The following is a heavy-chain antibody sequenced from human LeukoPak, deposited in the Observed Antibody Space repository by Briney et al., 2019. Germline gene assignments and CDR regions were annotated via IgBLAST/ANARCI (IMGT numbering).Heavy chain of an antibody. D-gene: IGHD1-7*01. CDR2: IKQDGSEK. CDR1: GFTVSTNY. CDR3: ARDAQLELRDY. Sequence: GGSLRLSCAASGFTVSTNYMSWVRQAPGKGLEWVANIKQDGSEKYYVDSVKGRFTISRDNAKNSLYLQMNSLRAEDTAVYYCARDAQLELRDYWGQGTLVTVSS. V-gene: IGHV3-7*04. J-gene: IGHJ4*02.